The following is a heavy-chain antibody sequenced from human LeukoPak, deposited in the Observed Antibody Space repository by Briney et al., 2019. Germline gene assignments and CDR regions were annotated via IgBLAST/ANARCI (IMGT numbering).Heavy chain of an antibody. J-gene: IGHJ4*02. CDR1: GFTVSSNY. Sequence: GGSLRLSCAASGFTVSSNYMSWVRQAPGKGLEWVSVIYSGGSTYYADSVKGRFTIPRDNSKNTLYLQMNSLRAEDTAVYYCARDTAVAGKLYYFDYWGQGTLVTVSS. CDR3: ARDTAVAGKLYYFDY. CDR2: IYSGGST. D-gene: IGHD6-19*01. V-gene: IGHV3-53*01.